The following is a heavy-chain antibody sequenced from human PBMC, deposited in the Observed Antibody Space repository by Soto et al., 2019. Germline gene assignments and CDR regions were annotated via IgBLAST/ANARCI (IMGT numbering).Heavy chain of an antibody. CDR3: AREIWSSYYIRYYGMDV. Sequence: GPSVKVSCKASGYTFTGYYMHWVRQAPGQGLEWMGWINPNSGGTNYAQKFQGWVTMTRDTSISTAYMELSRLRPDDTAVYYCAREIWSSYYIRYYGMDVWGQGTTVTVSS. V-gene: IGHV1-2*04. CDR1: GYTFTGYY. D-gene: IGHD3-3*01. J-gene: IGHJ6*02. CDR2: INPNSGGT.